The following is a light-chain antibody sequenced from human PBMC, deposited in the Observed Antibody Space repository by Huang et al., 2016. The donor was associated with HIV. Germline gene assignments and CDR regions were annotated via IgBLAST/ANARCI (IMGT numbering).Light chain of an antibody. CDR2: DAS. V-gene: IGKV3-11*01. J-gene: IGKJ5*01. CDR1: QSFGRN. Sequence: EIVLTQSPGTLSLSPGERATLTCRASQSFGRNGGWYQQKAGQTPRLVIYDASTRATGIPARFSGSGSGTDFTLTISSLEPEDVAVYYCQQRDSFGQGTRLDIK. CDR3: QQRDS.